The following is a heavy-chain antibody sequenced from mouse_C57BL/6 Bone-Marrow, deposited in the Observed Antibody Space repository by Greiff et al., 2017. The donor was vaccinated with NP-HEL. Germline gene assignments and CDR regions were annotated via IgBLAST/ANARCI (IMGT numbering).Heavy chain of an antibody. D-gene: IGHD2-4*01. CDR3: ARGDYDAWFAY. Sequence: VQLQQPGPELVKPGASVKISCKASGYTFTGYYMNWVKQSPEKSLEWIGEINPSTGGTTYNQKFKAKATLTVDKSSSTAYMQLKSLTSEDSAVSYCARGDYDAWFAYWGQGTLVTVSA. V-gene: IGHV1-42*01. CDR2: INPSTGGT. CDR1: GYTFTGYY. J-gene: IGHJ3*01.